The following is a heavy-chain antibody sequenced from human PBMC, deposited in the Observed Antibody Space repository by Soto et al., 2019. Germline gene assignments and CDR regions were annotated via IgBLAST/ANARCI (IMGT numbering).Heavy chain of an antibody. Sequence: QVQLQESGPGLVKPSQTLSLTCTVSGGSISSGGYYWSWIRQHPGKGLEWIGYIYYSGSTYYNPSLKSRVTTSVATSKNPFSLKLSSVTAADTAVYYCARDRMVRGVILPFGPWGQGTLVTVSS. CDR3: ARDRMVRGVILPFGP. CDR2: IYYSGST. V-gene: IGHV4-31*03. D-gene: IGHD3-10*01. CDR1: GGSISSGGYY. J-gene: IGHJ5*02.